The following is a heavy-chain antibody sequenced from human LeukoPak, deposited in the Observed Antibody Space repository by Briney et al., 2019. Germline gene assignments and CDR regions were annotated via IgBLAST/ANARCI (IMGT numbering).Heavy chain of an antibody. CDR3: AKDQGLAVRGVTNKHDY. D-gene: IGHD3-10*01. J-gene: IGHJ4*02. V-gene: IGHV3-23*01. Sequence: QAGGSLRLSCAASGFTFSSYAMSWVRQAPGKGLEWVSAISGSGGSTYYADSGKGRFTISRDNSKNTLYLQMNSLRAEDTAVYYCAKDQGLAVRGVTNKHDYWGQGTLVTVSS. CDR2: ISGSGGST. CDR1: GFTFSSYA.